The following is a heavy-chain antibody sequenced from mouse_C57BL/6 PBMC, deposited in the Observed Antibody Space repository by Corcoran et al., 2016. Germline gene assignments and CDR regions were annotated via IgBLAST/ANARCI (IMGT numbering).Heavy chain of an antibody. CDR3: ARNPYYYGSSPFAY. CDR2: ISYDGSN. D-gene: IGHD1-1*01. J-gene: IGHJ3*01. CDR1: GYSITSGYY. Sequence: DVQLQESGPGLVKPSQSLSLTCSVTGYSITSGYYWNWIRQFPGNKLEWMGYISYDGSNNYNPSLKNRISITRDTSKNQFFLKLNSVTTEDTATYYCARNPYYYGSSPFAYWGQGTLVTVSA. V-gene: IGHV3-6*01.